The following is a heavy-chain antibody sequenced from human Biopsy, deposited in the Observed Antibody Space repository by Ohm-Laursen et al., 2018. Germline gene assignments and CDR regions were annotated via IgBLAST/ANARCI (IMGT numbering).Heavy chain of an antibody. Sequence: AASVKVSCKASGYTFTGYHVHWVRQAPEQGLEWMGWINAKTGDTNYAQKFQGRVTMTRDTSISTAYVDLSSLRSDDTAVYYCTRGGYYYDSLAYYYWFDPWGQGTLVTVSS. CDR3: TRGGYYYDSLAYYYWFDP. D-gene: IGHD3-22*01. CDR1: GYTFTGYH. J-gene: IGHJ5*02. CDR2: INAKTGDT. V-gene: IGHV1-2*02.